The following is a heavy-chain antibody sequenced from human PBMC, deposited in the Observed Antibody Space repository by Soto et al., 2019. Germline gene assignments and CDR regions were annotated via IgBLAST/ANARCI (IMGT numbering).Heavy chain of an antibody. CDR3: ARRFWGYGMDV. Sequence: QVQLVESGGGVVQPGRSLRLSCAASGFTFSSYAMHWVRQAPGKGLEWVAVISYDGSNKYYADSVKGRFTISRDNSKSTLYLQMNSLRAEDTAVYYCARRFWGYGMDVWGQGTTVTVSS. V-gene: IGHV3-30-3*01. D-gene: IGHD7-27*01. CDR1: GFTFSSYA. CDR2: ISYDGSNK. J-gene: IGHJ6*02.